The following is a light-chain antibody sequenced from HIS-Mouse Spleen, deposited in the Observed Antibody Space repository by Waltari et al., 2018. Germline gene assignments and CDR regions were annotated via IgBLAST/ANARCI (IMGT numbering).Light chain of an antibody. CDR1: SSDVGSYKL. CDR2: EGS. J-gene: IGLJ3*02. V-gene: IGLV2-23*01. Sequence: QSALTQPASVSGSPGQSITIPCTGTSSDVGSYKLVSWYQQHPGQAPKPMIYEGSKRPSGVSNRFSGSKSGTTASLTISGLQAEDEADYYCCSYAGSSTLFGGGTKLTVL. CDR3: CSYAGSSTL.